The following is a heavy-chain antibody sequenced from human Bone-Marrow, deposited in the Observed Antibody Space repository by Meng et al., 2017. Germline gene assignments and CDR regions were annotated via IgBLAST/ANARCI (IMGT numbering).Heavy chain of an antibody. J-gene: IGHJ4*02. CDR1: GYTFTSYD. Sequence: QVQLVQSGAEVKKPGASVKVSRKASGYTFTSYDINCVRQATGQGLEWMGWMNPNSGNTGYAQKFQGRVTMTTDTSTSTAYMELRSLRSDDTAVYYCARDQDYVDYWGQGTLVTVSS. CDR2: MNPNSGNT. CDR3: ARDQDYVDY. D-gene: IGHD3-16*01. V-gene: IGHV1-8*01.